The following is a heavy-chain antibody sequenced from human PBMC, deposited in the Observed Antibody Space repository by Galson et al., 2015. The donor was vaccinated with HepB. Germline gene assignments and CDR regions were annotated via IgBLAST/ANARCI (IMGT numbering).Heavy chain of an antibody. CDR3: AKGTTNIDY. V-gene: IGHV3-23*01. J-gene: IGHJ4*02. Sequence: SLRLSCAASGFTFSRVGMTWVRQAPGKGLECVSAISVSGDSRDYADSVKGRFTISRDNSKNMLYLQMNNLRAEVKAVYYCAKGTTNIDYWGQGTLVTVSS. CDR1: GFTFSRVG. CDR2: ISVSGDSR. D-gene: IGHD1-1*01.